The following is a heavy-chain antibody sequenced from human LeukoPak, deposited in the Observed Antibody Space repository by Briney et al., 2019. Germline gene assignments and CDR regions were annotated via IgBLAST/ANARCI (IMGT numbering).Heavy chain of an antibody. CDR3: ARAVGYYYDSSGYSPGYYFDY. Sequence: GGSLRLSCAASGFTVSSNCMSWVRQAPGKGLEWVSVIYSGGSTYYADSVKGRFTISRDNSKNTLYLQMNNLRAEDTAVYYCARAVGYYYDSSGYSPGYYFDYWGQGTLVTVSS. J-gene: IGHJ4*02. CDR1: GFTVSSNC. CDR2: IYSGGST. D-gene: IGHD3-22*01. V-gene: IGHV3-53*01.